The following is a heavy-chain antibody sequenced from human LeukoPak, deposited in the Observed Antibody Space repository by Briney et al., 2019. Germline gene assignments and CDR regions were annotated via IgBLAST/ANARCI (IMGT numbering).Heavy chain of an antibody. J-gene: IGHJ6*02. CDR1: GFTFSSYD. Sequence: GGSLRLSCAASGFTFSSYDMYWVRQAPGKGLEWVAVISYDGSNKYYADSVKGRFTISRDNSKNTLYLQMNSLRAEDTAVYYCAKDYVSLSGYYDGRFYGMDVWGQGTTVTVSS. D-gene: IGHD3-22*01. V-gene: IGHV3-30*18. CDR3: AKDYVSLSGYYDGRFYGMDV. CDR2: ISYDGSNK.